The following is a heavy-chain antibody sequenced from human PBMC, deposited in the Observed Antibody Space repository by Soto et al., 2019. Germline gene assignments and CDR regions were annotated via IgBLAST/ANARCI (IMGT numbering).Heavy chain of an antibody. CDR2: INHSGST. CDR1: GGSFSVYY. Sequence: SETLSVSCVFYGGSFSVYYWSWIRQPPGKGLESIGEINHSGSTNYNPSLKSRVTISVDTSKNQFSLKLSSVTAADTAVYYCARAPPRGVVVVTAAIRGGYYYYGMDVWGQGTTVTVSS. J-gene: IGHJ6*01. V-gene: IGHV4-34*01. D-gene: IGHD2-2*02. CDR3: ARAPPRGVVVVTAAIRGGYYYYGMDV.